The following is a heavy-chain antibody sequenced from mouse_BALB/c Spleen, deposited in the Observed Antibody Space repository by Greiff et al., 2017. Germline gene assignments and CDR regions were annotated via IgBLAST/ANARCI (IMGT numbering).Heavy chain of an antibody. D-gene: IGHD2-1*01. CDR1: GFSLTSYG. CDR2: IWSGGST. CDR3: ARGDNYGNSWFAY. V-gene: IGHV2-2*02. J-gene: IGHJ3*01. Sequence: VKLQESGPGLVQPSQSLSITCTVSGFSLTSYGVHWVRQSPGKGLEWLGVIWSGGSTDYNAAFISRLSISKDNSKSQVFFKMNSLQANDTAIYYCARGDNYGNSWFAYWGQGTLVTVSA.